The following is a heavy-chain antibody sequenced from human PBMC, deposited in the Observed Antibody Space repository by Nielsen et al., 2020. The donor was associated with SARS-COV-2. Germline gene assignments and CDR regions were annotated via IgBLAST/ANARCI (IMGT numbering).Heavy chain of an antibody. Sequence: GESLKISCAASGFIFSSYGMHWVRQAPGKGLEWVVVISYDGSNKYYADSVKGRFTNSRDDSKNTLYLQMNSLRAEDTAVYYCAKPPQSTVTTHVDYWGQGTLVTVSS. V-gene: IGHV3-30*18. J-gene: IGHJ4*02. CDR1: GFIFSSYG. CDR3: AKPPQSTVTTHVDY. CDR2: ISYDGSNK. D-gene: IGHD4-17*01.